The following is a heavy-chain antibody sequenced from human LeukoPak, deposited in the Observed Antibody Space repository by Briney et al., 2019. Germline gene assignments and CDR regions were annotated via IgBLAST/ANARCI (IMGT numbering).Heavy chain of an antibody. CDR2: IKQDGSEK. V-gene: IGHV3-7*01. Sequence: PGGSLRLSCAASGFTFSSYWMSWVRQAPGKGLEWVANIKQDGSEKYYVDSVKGRFTISRDNAKNSLYLQMNSLRAEDTAVYYCARKQTDYDFWSGYWGHNWFDPWGQGTLVTVSS. J-gene: IGHJ5*02. CDR1: GFTFSSYW. CDR3: ARKQTDYDFWSGYWGHNWFDP. D-gene: IGHD3-3*01.